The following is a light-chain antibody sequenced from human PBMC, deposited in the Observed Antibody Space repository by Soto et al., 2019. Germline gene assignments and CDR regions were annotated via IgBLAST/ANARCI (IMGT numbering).Light chain of an antibody. Sequence: IVLPQSPGTLSLSPGERATLSCRASQSVTSNYLAWYQQKPGQAPWPLIFGASIRATDIPDRFSGSGSGTEFTLTISSLQPEDFATYYCQQHGQWPITFGQGTRLEIK. CDR1: QSVTSNY. J-gene: IGKJ5*01. CDR3: QQHGQWPIT. CDR2: GAS. V-gene: IGKV3-20*01.